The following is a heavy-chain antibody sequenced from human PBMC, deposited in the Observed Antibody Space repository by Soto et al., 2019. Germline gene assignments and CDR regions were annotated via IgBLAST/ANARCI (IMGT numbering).Heavy chain of an antibody. Sequence: PGGSLRLSCAASGFTFSSYAMSWVRQAPGKGLEWVSSISSSSSYIYYADSVKGRFTISRDNAKNSLYLQMNSLRAEDTAVYYCARMPPYSGSYSGYFDYWGQGTLVTVSS. CDR3: ARMPPYSGSYSGYFDY. D-gene: IGHD1-26*01. J-gene: IGHJ4*02. CDR2: ISSSSSYI. CDR1: GFTFSSYA. V-gene: IGHV3-21*01.